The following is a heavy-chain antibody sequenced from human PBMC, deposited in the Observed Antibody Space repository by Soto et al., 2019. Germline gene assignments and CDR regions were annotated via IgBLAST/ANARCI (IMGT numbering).Heavy chain of an antibody. CDR1: GFPFSSYE. Sequence: GGSLRLSCAASGFPFSSYEMNWVRQAPGKGLEWVSYIGPYGNSIYYADSVKGRFTMSRDDATKSLHLHMNSLRTDETAVYYCERDDHTYGVYWGQGTPVTVSS. CDR3: ERDDHTYGVY. J-gene: IGHJ4*02. D-gene: IGHD2-21*01. V-gene: IGHV3-48*03. CDR2: IGPYGNSI.